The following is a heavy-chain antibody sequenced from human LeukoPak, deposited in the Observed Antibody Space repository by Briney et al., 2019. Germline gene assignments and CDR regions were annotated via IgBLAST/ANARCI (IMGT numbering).Heavy chain of an antibody. V-gene: IGHV3-21*06. Sequence: GGSLRLSCKASGFSFNSYSMNWVRQAPGKGLEWVSSISRSSNYIYYADSMKGRFTISRDNAKNSVHLQMNSLSAEDTAIYYCASSGCGGDCYSEKTYYLDYWGPGTLVTVSS. D-gene: IGHD2-21*02. J-gene: IGHJ4*02. CDR2: ISRSSNYI. CDR1: GFSFNSYS. CDR3: ASSGCGGDCYSEKTYYLDY.